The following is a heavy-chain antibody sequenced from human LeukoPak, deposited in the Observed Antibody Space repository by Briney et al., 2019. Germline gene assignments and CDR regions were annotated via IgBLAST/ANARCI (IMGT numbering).Heavy chain of an antibody. D-gene: IGHD3-10*01. CDR3: AKDSVWFGVLDY. CDR1: GFTFSNYA. CDR2: ISGSGGTT. Sequence: PGGSLRLSCAASGFTFSNYAMTWVRQAPGKGLEWVSLISGSGGTTYYADSVKGRFTISRDNSKNTLYLQMSSLRAEDTAVYYCAKDSVWFGVLDYWGQGTLVTVSS. J-gene: IGHJ4*02. V-gene: IGHV3-23*01.